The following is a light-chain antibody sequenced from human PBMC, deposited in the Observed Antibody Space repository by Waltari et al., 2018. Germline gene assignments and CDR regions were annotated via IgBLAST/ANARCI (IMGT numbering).Light chain of an antibody. Sequence: QTVVTQEPSLPVSPGGTVPLTCAPSTGAVINDYYPNWFQQKPGQAPRALNHSTSVRYSWTPTRFSGSLLGDKAALTLSGVQPEDEADYYCLLYYGGPWVFGGGTKVTVL. CDR1: TGAVINDYY. CDR2: STS. CDR3: LLYYGGPWV. V-gene: IGLV7-43*01. J-gene: IGLJ3*02.